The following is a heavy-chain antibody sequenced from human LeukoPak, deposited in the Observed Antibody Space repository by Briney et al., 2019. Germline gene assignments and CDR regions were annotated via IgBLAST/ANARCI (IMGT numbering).Heavy chain of an antibody. CDR3: AHTIYANNGPYHFDY. CDR1: GFSLTTTREG. D-gene: IGHD2-2*01. Sequence: ESGPTLVGPTQTLPLTCTFSGFSLTTTREGVGWVRQPPGKALEWLAVIYWNGDNYYSPSLGNRLTVTKDTSKNHVVLTMTNMVPVDTATYYCAHTIYANNGPYHFDYWGQGTLVTVSS. CDR2: IYWNGDN. J-gene: IGHJ4*02. V-gene: IGHV2-5*01.